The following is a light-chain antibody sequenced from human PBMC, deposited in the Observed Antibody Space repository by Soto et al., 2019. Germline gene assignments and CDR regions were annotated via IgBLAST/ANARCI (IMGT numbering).Light chain of an antibody. CDR2: SAS. V-gene: IGKV1-12*01. CDR1: QGISNC. CDR3: QQCNSFPIT. J-gene: IGKJ5*01. Sequence: DIQMTQSPSSVSASVGDRVTITCRASQGISNCLAWYQQKPGKAPQLLIYSASTIQSGVPSRFSGSGSGTDFTLTISSLQPEDFATYYCQQCNSFPITFGQGTQLEIK.